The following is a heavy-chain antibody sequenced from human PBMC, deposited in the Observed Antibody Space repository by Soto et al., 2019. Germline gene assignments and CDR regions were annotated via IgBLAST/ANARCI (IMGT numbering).Heavy chain of an antibody. V-gene: IGHV2-70*11. J-gene: IGHJ6*03. D-gene: IGHD2-15*01. CDR1: GFSLSTSGMC. CDR3: ARVVVVAAAHYYYYYMDV. Sequence: SGPTLVNPTQTLTLTCTFSGFSLSTSGMCVSWIRQPPGKALEWLARIDWDDDKYYSTSLKTRLTISKDTSKNQVVLTMTNMDPVDTATYYCARVVVVAAAHYYYYYMDVWGEGTTVTVSS. CDR2: IDWDDDK.